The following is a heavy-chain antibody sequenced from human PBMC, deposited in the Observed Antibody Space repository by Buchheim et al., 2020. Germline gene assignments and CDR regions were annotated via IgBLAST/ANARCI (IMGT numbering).Heavy chain of an antibody. Sequence: QVQLQQWGAGLLKPSETLSLTCAVYGGSFSDYCWSWIRQSPTKGLEWIGEINHSGASDYNPSFKSRATISADTSNNHFSLKLPSRPAADRAVYYWARGKSGPLRWVALEIGGQGT. V-gene: IGHV4-34*01. D-gene: IGHD4-23*01. J-gene: IGHJ3*02. CDR2: INHSGAS. CDR1: GGSFSDYC. CDR3: ARGKSGPLRWVALEI.